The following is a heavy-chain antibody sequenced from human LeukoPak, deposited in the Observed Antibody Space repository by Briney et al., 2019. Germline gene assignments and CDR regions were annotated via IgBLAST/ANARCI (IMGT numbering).Heavy chain of an antibody. V-gene: IGHV3-49*03. Sequence: GGSLRLSCTASGFTFGDYALSWFRQAPGKGLEWVGFIISKAYCGTTEYAASVKGRFTISRDDSKSIAYLQMNSLKTEDTAVYYCTRDRITMILASRYWGQGTLVTVSS. J-gene: IGHJ4*02. CDR3: TRDRITMILASRY. CDR2: IISKAYCGTT. CDR1: GFTFGDYA. D-gene: IGHD3-22*01.